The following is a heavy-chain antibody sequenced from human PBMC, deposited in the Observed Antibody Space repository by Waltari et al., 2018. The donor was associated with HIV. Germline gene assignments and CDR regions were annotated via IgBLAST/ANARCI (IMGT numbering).Heavy chain of an antibody. D-gene: IGHD1-26*01. Sequence: QVHLVESGGGVVQPGGSLRLSCAPSGFTFSSYGMPWVRQAPGKGREWVAFIRYDGSNEYYADSVKGRFTISRDNSKNTLYLQMSSLKAEDTAVYYCAKHHLSGSYADWGQGTLVTVSS. J-gene: IGHJ4*02. CDR2: IRYDGSNE. V-gene: IGHV3-30*02. CDR3: AKHHLSGSYAD. CDR1: GFTFSSYG.